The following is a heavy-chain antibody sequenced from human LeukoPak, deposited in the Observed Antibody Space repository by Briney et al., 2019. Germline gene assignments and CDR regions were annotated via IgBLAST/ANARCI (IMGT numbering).Heavy chain of an antibody. Sequence: GGSLRLSCAASGFTFSSHWMSWVRQAPGKGLEWVGNIKPDGSEKYYVDSLKGRFIISRDNAKNSLYLQMNSLRAEDVAVYYCAKYFYDGSGTHYFGYWGQGTLVTVSS. CDR1: GFTFSSHW. D-gene: IGHD3-22*01. J-gene: IGHJ4*02. V-gene: IGHV3-7*01. CDR2: IKPDGSEK. CDR3: AKYFYDGSGTHYFGY.